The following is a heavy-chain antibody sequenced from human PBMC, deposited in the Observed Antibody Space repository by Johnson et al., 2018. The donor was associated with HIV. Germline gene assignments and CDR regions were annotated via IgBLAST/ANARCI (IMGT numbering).Heavy chain of an antibody. D-gene: IGHD3-10*01. Sequence: QVQLVESGGGVVRPGGSLRLSCAASGFTFDDYGMSWVRQAPGKGLEWVAFIRYDGSNKYYADSVKGRLTISRDNAKNSLYLQMNSLRAEDTAVYYCARDPKRSGSYYKDAFDIWGQGTMVTVSS. CDR2: IRYDGSNK. V-gene: IGHV3-30*02. CDR1: GFTFDDYG. J-gene: IGHJ3*02. CDR3: ARDPKRSGSYYKDAFDI.